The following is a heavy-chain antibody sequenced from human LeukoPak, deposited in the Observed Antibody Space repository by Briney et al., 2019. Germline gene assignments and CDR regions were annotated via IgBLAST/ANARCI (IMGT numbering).Heavy chain of an antibody. V-gene: IGHV1-69*05. CDR3: ARDIVGAEWRGYFDY. J-gene: IGHJ4*02. D-gene: IGHD1-26*01. Sequence: SVKVSCKASGGTFSSYAISWVRQAPGQGLEWMGRIIPIFGTANYAQKFQGRVTITTDESTSTAYMELSSLRSEDTAVYCCARDIVGAEWRGYFDYWGQGTLVTVSS. CDR2: IIPIFGTA. CDR1: GGTFSSYA.